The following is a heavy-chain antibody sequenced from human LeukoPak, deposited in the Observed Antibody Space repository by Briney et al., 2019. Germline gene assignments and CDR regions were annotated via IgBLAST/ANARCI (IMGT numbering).Heavy chain of an antibody. CDR1: GFTFSTYG. J-gene: IGHJ5*02. V-gene: IGHV3-23*01. D-gene: IGHD6-13*01. Sequence: GGSLRLSCAASGFTFSTYGMNWVRQAPGKGLEWVSGVSPSGDITYYADSVKGRFTISRDNSKNTVYLQMNSLRAEDTAVYYCAKDRISSWYLSGWFGPWGQGTLVTVSS. CDR2: VSPSGDIT. CDR3: AKDRISSWYLSGWFGP.